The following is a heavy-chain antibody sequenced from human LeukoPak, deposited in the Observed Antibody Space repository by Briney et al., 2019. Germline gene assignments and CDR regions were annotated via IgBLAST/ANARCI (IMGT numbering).Heavy chain of an antibody. CDR1: GGTFSSYA. D-gene: IGHD2-2*01. J-gene: IGHJ5*02. CDR3: ARDNPYCSSTSCWNWFDP. Sequence: SVKVSCKASGGTFSSYAISWVRQAPGQGLEWMGGIVPIFGTANYAQKFQGRVTITADESTSTAYMELSSLRSEDTAVYYCARDNPYCSSTSCWNWFDPWGQGTLVTVSS. CDR2: IVPIFGTA. V-gene: IGHV1-69*01.